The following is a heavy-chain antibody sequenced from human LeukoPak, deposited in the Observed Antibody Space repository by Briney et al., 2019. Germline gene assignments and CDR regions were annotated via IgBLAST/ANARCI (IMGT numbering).Heavy chain of an antibody. CDR2: IYSGGST. V-gene: IGHV3-66*01. CDR1: GFTFSSYA. Sequence: GGSLRLSCAASGFTFSSYAMSWVRQAPGKGLEWVSVIYSGGSTYYADSVKGRFTISRDNSKNTLYLQMNSLRAEDTAVYYCARTPSASYYYYYYGMDVWGQGTTVTVSS. J-gene: IGHJ6*02. CDR3: ARTPSASYYYYYYGMDV.